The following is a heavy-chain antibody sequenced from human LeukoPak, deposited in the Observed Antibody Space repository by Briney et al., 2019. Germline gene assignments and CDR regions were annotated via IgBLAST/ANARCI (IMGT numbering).Heavy chain of an antibody. CDR3: AGDGGRDDY. V-gene: IGHV4-59*04. J-gene: IGHJ4*02. Sequence: SETLSLTCTVSGGSISSYYWSWIRQPPGKGLEWIGSIYHSGSTYYNPSLKSRVTISVDTSKNQFSLKLSSVTAADTAVYYCAGDGGRDDYWGQGTLVTVSS. D-gene: IGHD3-16*01. CDR2: IYHSGST. CDR1: GGSISSYY.